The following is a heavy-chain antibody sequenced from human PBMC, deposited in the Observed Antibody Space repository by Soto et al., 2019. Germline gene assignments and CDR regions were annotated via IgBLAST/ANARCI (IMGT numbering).Heavy chain of an antibody. CDR2: ISGSGGRI. V-gene: IGHV3-23*01. Sequence: EVQLLESGGGLVQPGGSLRLSCAASGFTFSSYAMSWVRQAPAKGLEWVSVISGSGGRIYYADSVKGRFTISRDNSKNTLYLQMNSLRDEDTAIYYCAKERRLERGDFDYWGQGTLVTVSS. J-gene: IGHJ4*02. CDR1: GFTFSSYA. D-gene: IGHD1-1*01. CDR3: AKERRLERGDFDY.